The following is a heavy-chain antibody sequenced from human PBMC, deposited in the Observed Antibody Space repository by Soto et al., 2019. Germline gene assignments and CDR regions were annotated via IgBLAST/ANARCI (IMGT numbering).Heavy chain of an antibody. J-gene: IGHJ5*02. Sequence: GGSLRLSCAASGFTFSSYAMHWVRQAPGKGLEWVAVISYDGSNKYYADSVKGRFTISRDNSKNTLYLQMNSLRAEDTAVYYCARDSEPRIFGVVINWFAPWGQRTLVTV. V-gene: IGHV3-30-3*01. CDR3: ARDSEPRIFGVVINWFAP. CDR2: ISYDGSNK. D-gene: IGHD3-3*02. CDR1: GFTFSSYA.